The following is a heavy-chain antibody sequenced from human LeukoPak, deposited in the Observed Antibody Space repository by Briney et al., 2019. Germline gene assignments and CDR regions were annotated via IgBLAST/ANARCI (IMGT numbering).Heavy chain of an antibody. CDR3: ARERNVLLWFGESDDAFDI. D-gene: IGHD3-10*01. CDR1: GFTFSSYA. Sequence: PGGSLRLSCAASGFTFSSYAMHWVRQAPGKGVEWVAVISYDGSNKYYADSVKGRFTISRDNSKNTLYLQMNSLRAEDTAVYYCARERNVLLWFGESDDAFDIWGQGTMVTVSS. J-gene: IGHJ3*02. CDR2: ISYDGSNK. V-gene: IGHV3-30-3*01.